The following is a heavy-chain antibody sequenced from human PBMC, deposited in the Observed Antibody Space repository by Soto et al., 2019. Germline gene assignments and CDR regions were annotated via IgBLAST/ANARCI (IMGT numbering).Heavy chain of an antibody. Sequence: EVQLLESGGGLVQPGGSLRLSCAASGFTFSDYAMIWVRQPPGKGLEWVSAIIGSGSGTYYPDSVKGRFTISRDNSKNTLYMQMNSLKAEDTAVYYCGRVESGSPDYWGQGTLVTVSS. J-gene: IGHJ4*02. CDR1: GFTFSDYA. V-gene: IGHV3-23*01. D-gene: IGHD3-10*01. CDR3: GRVESGSPDY. CDR2: IIGSGSGT.